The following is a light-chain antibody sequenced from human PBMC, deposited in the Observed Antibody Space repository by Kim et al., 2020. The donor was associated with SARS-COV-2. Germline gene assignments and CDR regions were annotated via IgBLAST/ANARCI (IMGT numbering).Light chain of an antibody. J-gene: IGKJ1*01. V-gene: IGKV1-5*03. CDR1: HSISSW. CDR2: KAS. CDR3: QQYNSYPRT. Sequence: DIQMTQSPSTLSASVGDRVTITCRASHSISSWLAWYQQKPGKAPKLLIYKASNLESGVPSRLSGSGSGTEFTLTISSLQPDDFATYYCQQYNSYPRTFGQGTKVDIK.